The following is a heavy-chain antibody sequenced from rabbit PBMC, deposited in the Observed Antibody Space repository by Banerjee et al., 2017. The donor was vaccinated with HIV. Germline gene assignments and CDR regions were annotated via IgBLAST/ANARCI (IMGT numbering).Heavy chain of an antibody. Sequence: QSLEESGGDLVKPGASLTLTCTASGFSFSSSDYMCWVRQAPGKGLEWISCIDGGSSDFTYSATWAKGRFTISKTSSTTVTLQMTSLTVADTATYFCARDAGSSFSSYGMDLWGPGTLVTVS. D-gene: IGHD8-1*01. CDR3: ARDAGSSFSSYGMDL. J-gene: IGHJ6*01. CDR2: IDGGSSDFT. CDR1: GFSFSSSDY. V-gene: IGHV1S40*01.